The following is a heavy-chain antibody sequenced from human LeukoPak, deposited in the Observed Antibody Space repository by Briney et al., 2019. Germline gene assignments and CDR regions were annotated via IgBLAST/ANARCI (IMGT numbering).Heavy chain of an antibody. CDR2: IYYSGST. V-gene: IGHV4-59*01. D-gene: IGHD4/OR15-4a*01. CDR1: GGSISSYY. Sequence: AETLSLTCTVSGGSISSYYWRWIRQPPGKGLEWIGYIYYSGSTNYNPSLKSRVTIAIDTSKNQFSLKLSSVTAADTAVYYCARRRGAGLDYWGQGTLVTVSS. J-gene: IGHJ4*02. CDR3: ARRRGAGLDY.